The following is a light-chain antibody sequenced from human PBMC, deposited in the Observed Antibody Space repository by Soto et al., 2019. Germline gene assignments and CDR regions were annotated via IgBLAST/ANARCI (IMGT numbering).Light chain of an antibody. Sequence: IVLTQSPASLSLSPGERATLSCRASHTIASVYLAWYQHKPGLAPRLLIYDTSIRATDIPDRFTGSGSGTDFTLTISRLEPEDFAGYCCQQYDTSLTVGGGTKVEIK. CDR1: HTIASVY. J-gene: IGKJ4*01. CDR2: DTS. V-gene: IGKV3D-20*01. CDR3: QQYDTSLT.